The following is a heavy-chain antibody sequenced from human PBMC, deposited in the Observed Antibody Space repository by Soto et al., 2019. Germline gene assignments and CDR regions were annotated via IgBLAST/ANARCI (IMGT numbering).Heavy chain of an antibody. CDR2: IKSKTDGGTT. CDR3: TTGIVLMVTYYFDY. Sequence: EVQLVESGGGLVKPGGSLRLSCAASGFTFSNAWMSWVRQAPGKGLEWVARIKSKTDGGTTDYAAPVKVRFTIARDDSKNTLYLQMNSVKTEDTAVYYCTTGIVLMVTYYFDYWCQGTLVTVSS. CDR1: GFTFSNAW. D-gene: IGHD2-8*01. V-gene: IGHV3-15*01. J-gene: IGHJ4*02.